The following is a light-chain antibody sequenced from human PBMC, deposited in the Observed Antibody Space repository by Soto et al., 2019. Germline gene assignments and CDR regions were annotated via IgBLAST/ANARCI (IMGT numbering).Light chain of an antibody. CDR3: QHFRSFPIT. CDR2: AAS. Sequence: DIQMSQSPSSLSASVGDRVTITSRASQSISSYLNWYHQKPGKAPKLLIYAASSLQSGVPSRFSGSGSGTDFTLTISSLQPEDFATYYCQHFRSFPITFGQGTRLEI. V-gene: IGKV1-39*01. J-gene: IGKJ5*01. CDR1: QSISSY.